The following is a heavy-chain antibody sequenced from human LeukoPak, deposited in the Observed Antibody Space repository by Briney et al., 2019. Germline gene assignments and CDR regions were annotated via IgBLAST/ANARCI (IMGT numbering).Heavy chain of an antibody. CDR1: GFTFSSYG. D-gene: IGHD3-22*01. Sequence: PGGSLILSCAASGFTFSSYGMHWVRQAPGKGLEWVAVIWYDGSNKYYADSVKGRFTISRDNSKNTVYLQMNSLRAEDTALYYCARDGDSSGYYARYYYYDMDVWGQGTTVTVSS. J-gene: IGHJ6*02. V-gene: IGHV3-33*01. CDR3: ARDGDSSGYYARYYYYDMDV. CDR2: IWYDGSNK.